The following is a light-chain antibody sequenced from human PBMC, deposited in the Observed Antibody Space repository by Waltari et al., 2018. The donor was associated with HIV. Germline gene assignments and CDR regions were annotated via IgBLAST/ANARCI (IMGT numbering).Light chain of an antibody. CDR1: QTISSY. V-gene: IGKV1-39*01. CDR3: QQSYSTPRT. J-gene: IGKJ2*01. CDR2: GAS. Sequence: DIQMTQSPSSLPASVGDRVTIPSRASQTISSYLNWYQQKPGKAPMLLIYGASTLHSGVPSRFGGSGSGTDFTLTISSLQPEDFATYYCQQSYSTPRTFGQGTKLEIK.